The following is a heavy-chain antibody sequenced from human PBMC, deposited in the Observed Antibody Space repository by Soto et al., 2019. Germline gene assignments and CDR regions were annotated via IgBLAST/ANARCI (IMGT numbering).Heavy chain of an antibody. CDR3: ARSARGSTSRAPYYYYYMDV. J-gene: IGHJ6*03. Sequence: ASVKVSCKASGYTFTSYAMHWVRQAPGQRLEWMGWINAGNGNTKYSQKIQGRVTITRDTSASTAYMELSSLRSEDTAVYYCARSARGSTSRAPYYYYYMDVWGKGTTVTVSS. V-gene: IGHV1-3*01. CDR1: GYTFTSYA. CDR2: INAGNGNT. D-gene: IGHD2-2*01.